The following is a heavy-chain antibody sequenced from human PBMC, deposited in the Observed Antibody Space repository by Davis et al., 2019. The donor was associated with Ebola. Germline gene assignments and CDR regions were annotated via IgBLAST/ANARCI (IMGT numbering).Heavy chain of an antibody. J-gene: IGHJ4*02. CDR3: AKGSAADD. D-gene: IGHD6-13*01. Sequence: GGSLRLSCAASGFIFSDYDMHCVRQAPGKGLEWVAVISYDGSNKYYADSVKGRFTISRDNSKNTLYLQMNSLRAEDTAVYYCAKGSAADDWGQGTLVTVSS. CDR1: GFIFSDYD. CDR2: ISYDGSNK. V-gene: IGHV3-30-3*02.